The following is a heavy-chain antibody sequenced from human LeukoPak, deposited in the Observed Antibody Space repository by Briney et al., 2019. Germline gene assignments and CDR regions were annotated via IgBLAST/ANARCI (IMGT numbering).Heavy chain of an antibody. J-gene: IGHJ6*02. Sequence: GGSLRLSCAASGITVSTNYMSWVRQAPGKGLEWVSVIYSGGSTYYADSVKGRFTISRDNSKNTLYLQMNSLRAEDTAVYYCARSEVGATRHYYYYYGMDVWGQGTTVTVSS. V-gene: IGHV3-53*01. CDR1: GITVSTNY. D-gene: IGHD1-26*01. CDR2: IYSGGST. CDR3: ARSEVGATRHYYYYYGMDV.